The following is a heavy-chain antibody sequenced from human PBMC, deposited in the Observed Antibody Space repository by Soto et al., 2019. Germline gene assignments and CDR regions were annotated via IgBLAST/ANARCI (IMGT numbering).Heavy chain of an antibody. J-gene: IGHJ6*02. CDR3: TRHETYYYDSSGYVIMDV. CDR2: IRSKANSYAT. V-gene: IGHV3-73*02. CDR1: GFTFSGSA. D-gene: IGHD3-22*01. Sequence: EVQLVESGGGLVQPGGSLKLSCAASGFTFSGSAMHWVRQASGKGLEWVGRIRSKANSYATAYAASVKGRFTISRDDSKNTAYLQMNSLKTEDTAVYYCTRHETYYYDSSGYVIMDVWGQGTTVTVSS.